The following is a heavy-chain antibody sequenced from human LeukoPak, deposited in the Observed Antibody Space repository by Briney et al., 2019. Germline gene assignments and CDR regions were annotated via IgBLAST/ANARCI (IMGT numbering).Heavy chain of an antibody. J-gene: IGHJ4*02. D-gene: IGHD1-26*01. CDR1: GFTFSSYW. Sequence: PGGSLRLSCAASGFTFSSYWMHWVRQAPGKGLVWVSRINSDGSSTSYADSVKGRFTISRDNAKNSLYLQMNSLRAEDTAVYYCASANSGSYYLLGXWGQGTLVTVSS. CDR2: INSDGSST. V-gene: IGHV3-74*01. CDR3: ASANSGSYYLLGX.